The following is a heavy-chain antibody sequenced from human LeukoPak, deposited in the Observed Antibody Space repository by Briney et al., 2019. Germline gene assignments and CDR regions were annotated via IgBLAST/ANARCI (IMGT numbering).Heavy chain of an antibody. Sequence: PSETLSLTCTVSGGSISSSSYFWGWIRQPPGKGLKWVGSIYYSGTTYYNPSLKSRVAISVDKSENHISLKLTSVTAADTAVYYCAREGGPYRPLDYSGQGTLVTVAS. CDR2: IYYSGTT. CDR3: AREGGPYRPLDY. J-gene: IGHJ4*02. V-gene: IGHV4-39*07. CDR1: GGSISSSSYF.